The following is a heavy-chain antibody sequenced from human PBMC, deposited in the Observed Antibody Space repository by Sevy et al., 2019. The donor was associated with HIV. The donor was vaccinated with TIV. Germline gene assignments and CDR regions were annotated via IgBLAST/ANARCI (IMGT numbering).Heavy chain of an antibody. CDR3: AKTINSGGGVVHAANYYYYGLDV. V-gene: IGHV3-23*01. CDR1: GFTFSGYA. Sequence: GGSLRLSCAASGFTFSGYAMNWVRQAPGKGLEWVSAINGKGRSTHYADSVEGRFTISRDNSKNTLYLQMNSLRAEDKVVYYCAKTINSGGGVVHAANYYYYGLDVWGQGTTVTVSS. D-gene: IGHD2-2*01. J-gene: IGHJ6*02. CDR2: INGKGRST.